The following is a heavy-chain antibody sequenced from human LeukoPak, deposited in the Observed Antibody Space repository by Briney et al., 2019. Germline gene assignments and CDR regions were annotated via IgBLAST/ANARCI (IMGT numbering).Heavy chain of an antibody. CDR2: IYSGGST. CDR1: GFTVSSNY. V-gene: IGHV3-66*01. CDR3: ARDTHSAEAFDI. Sequence: GGSLRLSCAVSGFTVSSNYMSWVRQAPGEGLEWVSVIYSGGSTYYADSVKGRFTISRDSSRDTLYLHMNSLRAEDTAVYYCARDTHSAEAFDIWGQGTTVTVSS. J-gene: IGHJ3*02.